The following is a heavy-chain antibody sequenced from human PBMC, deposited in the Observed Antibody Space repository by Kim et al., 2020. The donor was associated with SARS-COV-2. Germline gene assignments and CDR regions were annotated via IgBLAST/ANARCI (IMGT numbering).Heavy chain of an antibody. V-gene: IGHV1-58*01. Sequence: SVKVSCKASGFTFTSSAVQWVLQARGQRLEWIGWIVVGSGNTNYAQKFQERVTITRDMSTSTAYMELSSLRSEDTAVYYCALPPVYCSSTSCYSWGQGTLVTVSS. J-gene: IGHJ5*02. D-gene: IGHD2-2*01. CDR1: GFTFTSSA. CDR3: ALPPVYCSSTSCYS. CDR2: IVVGSGNT.